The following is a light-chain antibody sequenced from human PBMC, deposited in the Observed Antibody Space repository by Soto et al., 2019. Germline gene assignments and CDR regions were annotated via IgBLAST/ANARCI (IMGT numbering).Light chain of an antibody. J-gene: IGKJ2*01. CDR1: QGLSRY. V-gene: IGKV3-11*01. CDR3: HRYSHWQYT. Sequence: EIVLTQSPATLSLSPGETATLSCRVSQGLSRYIAWYQQKPGQPPRLLIYDASNRATGIPARFSGSGSGTDFTLTISSLEPEDFAVYYCHRYSHWQYTFGQGTKLEIK. CDR2: DAS.